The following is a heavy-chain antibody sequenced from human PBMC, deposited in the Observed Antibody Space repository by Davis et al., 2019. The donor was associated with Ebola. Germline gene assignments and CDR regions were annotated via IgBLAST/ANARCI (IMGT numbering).Heavy chain of an antibody. V-gene: IGHV1-3*01. CDR3: ARDCTNGVCHYGMDV. D-gene: IGHD2-8*01. CDR2: INAGNGNT. Sequence: ASVKVSCKASGYTFNSYAMHWVRQAPGQRLEWMGWINAGNGNTKYSQKFQGRVTIIRDTSASTAYMELSSLRSEDTAVYYCARDCTNGVCHYGMDVWGQGTTVTVSS. CDR1: GYTFNSYA. J-gene: IGHJ6*02.